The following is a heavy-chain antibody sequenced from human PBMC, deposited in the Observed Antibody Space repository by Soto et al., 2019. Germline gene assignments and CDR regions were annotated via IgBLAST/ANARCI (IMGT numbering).Heavy chain of an antibody. CDR1: GFTFDDYA. Sequence: EVQLVESGGGLVQPGRSLRLSCAASGFTFDDYAMHWVRQAPGKGLEWVSGISWNSGSIGYADSVKGRFTISRDNAKNSLYLQMNSLRAEDTALYYCANGRSSSWYYFDYWGQGTLVTVSS. CDR3: ANGRSSSWYYFDY. V-gene: IGHV3-9*01. J-gene: IGHJ4*02. D-gene: IGHD6-13*01. CDR2: ISWNSGSI.